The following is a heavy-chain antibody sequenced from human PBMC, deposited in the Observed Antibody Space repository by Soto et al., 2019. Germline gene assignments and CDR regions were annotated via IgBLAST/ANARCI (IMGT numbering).Heavy chain of an antibody. CDR1: GYTFTSYY. CDR3: ARDSQRLHLRRYYSYGMDV. CDR2: INPSGGST. V-gene: IGHV1-46*01. Sequence: ASVKVSCKASGYTFTSYYMHWVRQAPGQGLEWMGIINPSGGSTSYAQKFQGRVTMTRDTSTSTVYMELSSLRSEDTAVYYCARDSQRLHLRRYYSYGMDVWGQGTTVTVSS. D-gene: IGHD6-25*01. J-gene: IGHJ6*02.